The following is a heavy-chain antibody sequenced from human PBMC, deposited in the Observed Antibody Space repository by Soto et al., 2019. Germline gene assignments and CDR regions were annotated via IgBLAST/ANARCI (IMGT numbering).Heavy chain of an antibody. CDR3: ARAHYGDYGYGMDV. D-gene: IGHD4-17*01. J-gene: IGHJ6*02. CDR1: GGSISSGGYS. Sequence: QLQLQESGSGLVKPSQTLSLTCAVSGGSISSGGYSWSWIRQPPGKGLEWIGYIYHSGTTYYNPSLKRRVTIAVNRPXNPFSLKLSSVTAADTAVYYCARAHYGDYGYGMDVWGQGTTVTVSS. V-gene: IGHV4-30-2*01. CDR2: IYHSGTT.